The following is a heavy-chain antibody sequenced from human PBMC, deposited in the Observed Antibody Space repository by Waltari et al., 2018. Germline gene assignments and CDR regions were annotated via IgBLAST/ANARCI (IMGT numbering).Heavy chain of an antibody. CDR1: GGSISSHY. J-gene: IGHJ4*02. CDR3: ARLAYDSSGYSYYFDY. CDR2: IYYSGST. Sequence: QVQLQESGPGLVKPSETLSLTCTVSGGSISSHYWRWIRQPPGKGLEWIGYIYYSGSTNYNPSLKSRVTISVDTAKNQFSLKLSSVTAADTAVYYCARLAYDSSGYSYYFDYWGQGTLVTVSS. V-gene: IGHV4-59*11. D-gene: IGHD3-22*01.